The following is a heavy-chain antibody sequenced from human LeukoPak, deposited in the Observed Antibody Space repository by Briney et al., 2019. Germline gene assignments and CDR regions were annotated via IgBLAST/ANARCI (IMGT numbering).Heavy chain of an antibody. Sequence: GGSLRLSCAASGFTFSDYYMSWIRQAPGKGLEWVSYISSSGSTIYYADSMRGRFTISRDNAKNSLYLQMNSLRAEDTAVYYCARMDYYDSSGYPPVDIWGQGTMVTVSS. J-gene: IGHJ3*02. CDR2: ISSSGSTI. CDR3: ARMDYYDSSGYPPVDI. CDR1: GFTFSDYY. V-gene: IGHV3-11*04. D-gene: IGHD3-22*01.